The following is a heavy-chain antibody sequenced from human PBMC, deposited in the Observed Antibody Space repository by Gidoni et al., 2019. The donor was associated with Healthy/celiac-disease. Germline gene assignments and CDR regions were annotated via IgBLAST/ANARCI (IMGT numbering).Heavy chain of an antibody. CDR3: ARGWRYCSGGSCHNWFDP. V-gene: IGHV3-53*02. J-gene: IGHJ5*02. D-gene: IGHD2-15*01. CDR1: GFTVSSNY. CDR2: IYSGGST. Sequence: EVQLVETGGGLIQPGGSLRLSCAASGFTVSSNYMSWVRQAPGKGLAWVSVIYSGGSTYYADSVKGRFTISRDNSKNTLYLQMNSLRAEDTAVYYCARGWRYCSGGSCHNWFDPWGQGTLVTVSS.